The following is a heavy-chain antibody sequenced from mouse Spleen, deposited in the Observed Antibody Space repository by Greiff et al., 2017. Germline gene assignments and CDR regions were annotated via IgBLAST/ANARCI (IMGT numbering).Heavy chain of an antibody. D-gene: IGHD1-1*01. CDR3: ARKTTVVATDY. V-gene: IGHV1-55*01. CDR1: GYTFTSYW. J-gene: IGHJ2*01. Sequence: QVQLQQPGAELVKPGASVKMSCKASGYTFTSYWISWVKQRPGQGLEWIGDIYPGSGSTNYNEKFKSKATLTVDTSSSTAYMQLSSLTSEDSAVYYCARKTTVVATDYWGQGTTLTVSS. CDR2: IYPGSGST.